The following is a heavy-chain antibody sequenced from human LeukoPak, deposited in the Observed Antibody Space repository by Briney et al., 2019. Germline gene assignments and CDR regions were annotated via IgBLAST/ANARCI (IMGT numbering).Heavy chain of an antibody. D-gene: IGHD2-15*01. CDR3: ARIYCSGGSCYPYVAFDI. V-gene: IGHV1-18*04. J-gene: IGHJ3*02. Sequence: GASVKVSCKASGYTFTSYGISWVRQAPGQGLEWMGWISAYTGNTNYAQKLQGRVTMTTDTSTSTAYMELRSLRSDDTAVYYCARIYCSGGSCYPYVAFDIWGQGTMVTVSS. CDR2: ISAYTGNT. CDR1: GYTFTSYG.